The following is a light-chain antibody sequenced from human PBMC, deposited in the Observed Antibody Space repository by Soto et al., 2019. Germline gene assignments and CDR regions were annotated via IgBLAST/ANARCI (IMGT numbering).Light chain of an antibody. V-gene: IGKV3-20*01. CDR1: QSVSSSY. CDR2: VAS. J-gene: IGKJ2*01. Sequence: EIVLTQSPGTLSLSPGEIATISCRASQSVSSSYLAWYQQKPGQAPRLLIYVASSRDTGIPERFSGSGSGTDFTLTISRLEPEGFAGYYCQQYRNYLYTFGQGTKREIK. CDR3: QQYRNYLYT.